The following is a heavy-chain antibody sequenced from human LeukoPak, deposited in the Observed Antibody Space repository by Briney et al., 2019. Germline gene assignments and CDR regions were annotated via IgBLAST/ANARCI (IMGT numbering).Heavy chain of an antibody. Sequence: GGSLRLSCVASGFTFSSYWMHWVRQAPGKGLVWVSRINSEGTYTTYADSVKGRFTISRDNAKNTLYLQMNSLRAEDTAVYYCAGGNYYDMDVWGKGTTVTVSS. J-gene: IGHJ6*04. V-gene: IGHV3-74*01. CDR1: GFTFSSYW. CDR3: AGGNYYDMDV. CDR2: INSEGTYT.